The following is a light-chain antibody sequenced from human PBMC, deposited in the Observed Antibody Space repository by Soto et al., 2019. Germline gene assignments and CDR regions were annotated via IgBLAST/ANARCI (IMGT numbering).Light chain of an antibody. CDR1: QGIGSF. J-gene: IGKJ2*01. Sequence: DIQLTQSPSFLSASVGDRVTITCRASQGIGSFLAWYQQKPGKAPKLLIYAASTLQSGVPSRFSGSGSGTEFTLTIISLQPLDFATYYCQQLNTYPYTFGQGTKLEIK. CDR2: AAS. V-gene: IGKV1-9*01. CDR3: QQLNTYPYT.